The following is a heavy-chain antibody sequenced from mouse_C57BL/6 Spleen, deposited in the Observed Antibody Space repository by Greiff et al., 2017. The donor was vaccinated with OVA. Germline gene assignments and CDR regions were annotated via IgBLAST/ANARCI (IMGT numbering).Heavy chain of an antibody. CDR2: IEPNSGGN. D-gene: IGHD2-12*01. CDR3: ARGVIYDDAMDY. Sequence: VQLQQPGAELVKPGASVKLSCKASGYPFTSYWMHWVKQRPGRGLEWIGRIEPNSGGNKYHEKLKSKAPLTVDKPSSTADMQLSSLTSEDSAVYYCARGVIYDDAMDYWGQGTSVTVAS. CDR1: GYPFTSYW. J-gene: IGHJ4*01. V-gene: IGHV1-72*01.